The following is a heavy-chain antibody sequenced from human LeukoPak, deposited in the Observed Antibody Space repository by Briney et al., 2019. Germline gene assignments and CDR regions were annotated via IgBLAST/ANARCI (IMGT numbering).Heavy chain of an antibody. CDR1: GFTFSRYS. J-gene: IGHJ4*02. Sequence: GGSLRLSCAASGFTFSRYSMHWVRQAPGKGLEWVANIKQDGSEKYYVGSVKGRFTISRDNAKNSLFLQMNSLRAEDTAVYHCATHYSGSYYQWGQGTLVTVSS. D-gene: IGHD3-10*01. CDR2: IKQDGSEK. V-gene: IGHV3-7*03. CDR3: ATHYSGSYYQ.